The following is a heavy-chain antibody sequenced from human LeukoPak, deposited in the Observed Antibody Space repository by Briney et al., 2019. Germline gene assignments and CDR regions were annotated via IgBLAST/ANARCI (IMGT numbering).Heavy chain of an antibody. CDR1: GFTFSSYS. CDR2: ISGSSSTI. J-gene: IGHJ4*02. CDR3: ARDDYDSSGYYSLDY. D-gene: IGHD3-22*01. Sequence: GGSLRLSCAASGFTFSSYSMNWVRQAPGKGLEWVSYISGSSSTIYYADSVKGRFTISRDNSKNTLYLQMNSLRAEDTAVYYCARDDYDSSGYYSLDYWGQGTLVTVSS. V-gene: IGHV3-48*01.